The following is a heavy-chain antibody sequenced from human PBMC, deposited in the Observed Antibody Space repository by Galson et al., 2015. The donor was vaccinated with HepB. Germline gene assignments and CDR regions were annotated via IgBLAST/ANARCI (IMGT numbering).Heavy chain of an antibody. J-gene: IGHJ5*02. CDR3: ARDPHPLWFGELLYSGWFDP. V-gene: IGHV1-46*01. D-gene: IGHD3-10*01. Sequence: SVKVSCKASGYTFTGYYMHWVRQAPGQGLEWMGIINPSGGSTSYAQKFQGRVTMTKDTSTSTVYMELSSLRSEDTAVYYCARDPHPLWFGELLYSGWFDPWGQGTLVTVSS. CDR2: INPSGGST. CDR1: GYTFTGYY.